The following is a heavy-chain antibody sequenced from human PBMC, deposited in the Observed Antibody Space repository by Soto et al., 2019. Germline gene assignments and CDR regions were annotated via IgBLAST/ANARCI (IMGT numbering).Heavy chain of an antibody. Sequence: EVHLLESRGGLVQPGGSLRLSCAASGFTISNYAMNWVRQAPGKGLEWVSGISGGGDSTYYADSVKGRFIISRDNSKNTLFLQVNTLRAEDTAVYYCAKDQVPVYYYDSRGTFDYWGQGTLVTVSS. CDR1: GFTISNYA. CDR3: AKDQVPVYYYDSRGTFDY. CDR2: ISGGGDST. J-gene: IGHJ4*02. D-gene: IGHD3-22*01. V-gene: IGHV3-23*01.